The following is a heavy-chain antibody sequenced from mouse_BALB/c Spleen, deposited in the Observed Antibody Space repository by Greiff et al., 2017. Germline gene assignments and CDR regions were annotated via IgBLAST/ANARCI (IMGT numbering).Heavy chain of an antibody. CDR3: ARHGGNYEDWYFDV. D-gene: IGHD2-1*01. Sequence: EVKLVESGGGLVQPGESLKLSCESNEYEFPSHDMSWVRKTPEKRLELVAAINSDGGSTYYPDTMERRFIISRDNTEETLYLQMSSLRSEDTALYYCARHGGNYEDWYFDVWGAGTTVTVSS. J-gene: IGHJ1*01. V-gene: IGHV5-2*03. CDR2: INSDGGST. CDR1: EYEFPSHD.